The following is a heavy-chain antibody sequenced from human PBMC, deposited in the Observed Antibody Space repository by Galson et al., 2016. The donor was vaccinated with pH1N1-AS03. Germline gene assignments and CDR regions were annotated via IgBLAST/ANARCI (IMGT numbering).Heavy chain of an antibody. D-gene: IGHD2/OR15-2a*01. CDR2: IYWDDDK. V-gene: IGHV2-5*02. CDR3: TRSRYYNTNLYYFDY. J-gene: IGHJ4*02. Sequence: PALVKPTQTLTLTCSLSGVSVPSSGLAVGWFRQPPGKALEWLALIYWDDDKLYNPSLKSRLTVTKDTSKNLVVLTLTDMDPVDTATYFCTRSRYYNTNLYYFDYWGQGTLVTVSS. CDR1: GVSVPSSGLA.